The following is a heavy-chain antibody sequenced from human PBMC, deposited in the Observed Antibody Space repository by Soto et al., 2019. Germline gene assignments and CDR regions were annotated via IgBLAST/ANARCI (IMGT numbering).Heavy chain of an antibody. CDR2: INHSGST. V-gene: IGHV4-34*01. D-gene: IGHD4-17*01. CDR1: GGSFSGYY. CDR3: ARAGYGDPYYFDY. J-gene: IGHJ4*02. Sequence: PSETLSLTCAVYGGSFSGYYWSWIRQPPGKGLEWIGEINHSGSTNYNPSLKSRVTISVDRSKNQFSLKLSSVTAADTAVYYCARAGYGDPYYFDYWGQGTLVTVSS.